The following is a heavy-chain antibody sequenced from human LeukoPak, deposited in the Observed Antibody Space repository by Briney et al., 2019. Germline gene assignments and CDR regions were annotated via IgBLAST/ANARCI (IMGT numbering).Heavy chain of an antibody. CDR2: IIPILGIA. V-gene: IGHV1-69*04. CDR3: ARAALLYYYYGMDV. Sequence: GASVKVSCKASGGTFSSYAISWVRQAPGQGLEWMGRIIPILGIANYAQKFQGRVTITADKSTSTAYMELNSLRSEDAAVYYCARAALLYYYYGMDVWGQGTTVTVSS. CDR1: GGTFSSYA. J-gene: IGHJ6*02.